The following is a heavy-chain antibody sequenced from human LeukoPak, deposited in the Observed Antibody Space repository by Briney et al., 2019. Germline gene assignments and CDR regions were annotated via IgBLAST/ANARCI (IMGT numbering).Heavy chain of an antibody. V-gene: IGHV1-2*02. CDR3: ARDEAYSSSPWVYFDY. CDR2: INPSGGSA. Sequence: GASVKVSCKASGYTFTGYYVHWVRQAPGQGLEWLGWINPSGGSAHYAQRFKGRVTMSRDTSISTAYMELSSLRSEDTAVYYCARDEAYSSSPWVYFDYWGQGTLVTVSS. CDR1: GYTFTGYY. D-gene: IGHD6-6*01. J-gene: IGHJ4*02.